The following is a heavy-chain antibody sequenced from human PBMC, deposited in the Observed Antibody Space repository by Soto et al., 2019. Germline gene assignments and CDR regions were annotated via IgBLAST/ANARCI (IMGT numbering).Heavy chain of an antibody. CDR1: DDSISGGTFF. CDR3: ARLKQYTSGWLRIN. Sequence: SETLSLTCTVSDDSISGGTFFWGWIRQPPGKGLEWIGNIYGGGSTYYNPSLKSRVSISVDTSNNEFSLELTSVTGADTAVYYCARLKQYTSGWLRINWGQGTLVTVSS. CDR2: IYGGGST. D-gene: IGHD6-19*01. J-gene: IGHJ4*02. V-gene: IGHV4-39*01.